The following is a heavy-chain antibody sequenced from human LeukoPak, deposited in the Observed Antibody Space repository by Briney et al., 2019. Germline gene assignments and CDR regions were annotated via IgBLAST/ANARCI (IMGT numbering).Heavy chain of an antibody. CDR3: ASNPPNTGDFYY. CDR2: IYHSGST. D-gene: IGHD1-1*01. Sequence: SETLSLTCTVSGGSVSSASYYWSWIRQPPGKGLEWIGYIYHSGSTNYNPSLKSRVIISVDTSKNQFSLKLSSVTAADTAVYYCASNPPNTGDFYYWGLGSLVTVSS. J-gene: IGHJ4*02. V-gene: IGHV4-61*01. CDR1: GGSVSSASYY.